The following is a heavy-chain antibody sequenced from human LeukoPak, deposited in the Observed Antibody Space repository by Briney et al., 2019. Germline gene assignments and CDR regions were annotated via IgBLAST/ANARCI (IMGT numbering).Heavy chain of an antibody. CDR2: IRYDGS. Sequence: GGSLRLSCAASGFTFSNYGMHWVRQAPGKGLEWVAFIRYDGSNKYYDGTTKYYADSVKGRFTISRDNSKNTLYLQMNSLRAEDTAVYYCARAKAAQFVYYFYMDVWGKGTTVSVSS. V-gene: IGHV3-30*02. CDR3: ARAKAAQFVYYFYMDV. CDR1: GFTFSNYG. D-gene: IGHD2-15*01. J-gene: IGHJ6*03.